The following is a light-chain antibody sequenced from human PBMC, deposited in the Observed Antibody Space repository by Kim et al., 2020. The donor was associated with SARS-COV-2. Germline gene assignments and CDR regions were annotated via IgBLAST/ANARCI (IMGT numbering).Light chain of an antibody. Sequence: DIQMTQSPSTLSASVGDRVTITCRASQNINSWLAWYQQKPGKAPKLLIYKASTLESDVPSRFSGSGSATEFIFTIRSLQPDDFATYYCQQYNSYPRTFGHGTKVDIK. CDR1: QNINSW. V-gene: IGKV1-5*03. CDR2: KAS. CDR3: QQYNSYPRT. J-gene: IGKJ1*01.